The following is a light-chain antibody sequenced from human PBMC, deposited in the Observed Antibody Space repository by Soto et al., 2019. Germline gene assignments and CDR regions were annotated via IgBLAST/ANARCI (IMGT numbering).Light chain of an antibody. Sequence: SYELAQPPSVSVSPGQTASITCSGARLGDKDASWYHQKPGQSPVLVIYQDNKRPSGIPERFSGSNSGNTATLTISGTQAMDEADYYCQAWDSSTAVFGGGTKLTVL. CDR3: QAWDSSTAV. J-gene: IGLJ2*01. CDR1: RLGDKD. CDR2: QDN. V-gene: IGLV3-1*01.